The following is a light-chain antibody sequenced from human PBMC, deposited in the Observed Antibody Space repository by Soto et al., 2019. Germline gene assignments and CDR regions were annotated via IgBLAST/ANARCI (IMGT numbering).Light chain of an antibody. CDR2: WAS. CDR3: QQYYSTPLT. CDR1: QSVLYSSNNKNY. Sequence: DIVMTQSPDSLAVSLGERATINCKSGQSVLYSSNNKNYLAWYQQKPGQPHKLLIYWASTRESGVPDRFSGSGSGKDFTLTISSLQAEDVAVYYCQQYYSTPLTFGGGTKVEIK. V-gene: IGKV4-1*01. J-gene: IGKJ4*01.